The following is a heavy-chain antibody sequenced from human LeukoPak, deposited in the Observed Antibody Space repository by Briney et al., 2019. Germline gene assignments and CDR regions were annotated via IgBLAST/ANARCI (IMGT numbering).Heavy chain of an antibody. D-gene: IGHD1-26*01. CDR2: MNPNSGNT. J-gene: IGHJ3*02. V-gene: IGHV1-8*03. CDR1: GYTFTSYD. Sequence: SVKVSCKASGYTFTSYDINWVRQATRQGLEWMGWMNPNSGNTGYAQKFQGRVTITRNTSISTAYMELRSLRSEDTAVYYCARVVMGAKDAFDIWGQGTMVTVSS. CDR3: ARVVMGAKDAFDI.